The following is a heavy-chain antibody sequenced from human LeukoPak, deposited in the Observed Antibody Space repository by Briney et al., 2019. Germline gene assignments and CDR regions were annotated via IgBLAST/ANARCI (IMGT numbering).Heavy chain of an antibody. V-gene: IGHV5-51*01. D-gene: IGHD6-13*01. CDR2: IYPGDSDI. CDR1: GYSFTSYW. J-gene: IGHJ2*01. CDR3: ARPRGIAAAGSLGYFDL. Sequence: LGESLKISCQGSGYSFTSYWIGWVRPMPGKGLAWMAIIYPGDSDIRYSPSFQGQVTISADTSISTAYLQWSSLKASDTAMYYCARPRGIAAAGSLGYFDLWGRGTLVTVSS.